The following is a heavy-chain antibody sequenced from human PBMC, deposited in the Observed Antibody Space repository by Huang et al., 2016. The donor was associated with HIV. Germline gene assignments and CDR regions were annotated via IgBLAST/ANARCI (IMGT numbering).Heavy chain of an antibody. CDR3: ARDRPNYYDSSGTVDY. J-gene: IGHJ4*02. CDR2: IKQDGSEK. V-gene: IGHV3-7*01. D-gene: IGHD3-22*01. CDR1: GFTFSSYW. Sequence: EVQLVESGGGLVQPGGSLRLSCAASGFTFSSYWWSWVRQAPGKGLEWVANIKQDGSEKYYVDSVKGRFTISRDNAKNSLYLQMNSLRAEDTAVYYCARDRPNYYDSSGTVDYWGQGTLVTVSS.